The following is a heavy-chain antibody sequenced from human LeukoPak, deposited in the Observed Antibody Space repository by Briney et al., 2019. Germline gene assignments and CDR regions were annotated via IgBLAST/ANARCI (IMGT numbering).Heavy chain of an antibody. CDR2: GSDVGGT. CDR1: GASLNGHY. J-gene: IGHJ3*02. D-gene: IGHD6-13*01. V-gene: IGHV4-34*01. Sequence: PSETLSLTCAVYGASLNGHYWSWIRQPPGKGLEWIGEGSDVGGTKYNPSLKSRVTISADTSKNQFSLKLSSVTAADTAVYYCARDRDGYSSSWFGDAFDIWGQGTMVTVSS. CDR3: ARDRDGYSSSWFGDAFDI.